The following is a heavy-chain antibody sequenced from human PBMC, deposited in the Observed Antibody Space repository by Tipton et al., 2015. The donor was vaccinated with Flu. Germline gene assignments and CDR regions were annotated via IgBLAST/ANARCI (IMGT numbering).Heavy chain of an antibody. CDR3: AREPTYYDILTGYSRRVWYFDL. J-gene: IGHJ2*01. CDR2: IYYSGST. D-gene: IGHD3-9*01. CDR1: GGSISTNDYY. V-gene: IGHV4-39*07. Sequence: LRLSCAVSGGSISTNDYYWGWNRQPPGKGLEWIGSIYYSGSTYYNPSLKSRVTISIDTYNNKFSLKLTSVTAADTAVYYCAREPTYYDILTGYSRRVWYFDLWGRGTLVPVAS.